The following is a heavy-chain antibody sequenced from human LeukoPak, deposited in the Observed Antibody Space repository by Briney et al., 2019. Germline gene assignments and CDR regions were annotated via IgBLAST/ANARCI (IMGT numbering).Heavy chain of an antibody. D-gene: IGHD5-24*01. V-gene: IGHV4-59*01. CDR3: ARDVSGATFSWFDP. J-gene: IGHJ5*02. CDR1: GGSISSYY. CDR2: IYYSGST. Sequence: PSETLSLTCTVSGGSISSYYWSWIRQPPGKGLESIGYIYYSGSTNYNPSLKSRVTISVDTSKNQFSLKLSSVTAADTAVYYCARDVSGATFSWFDPWGQGTLVTVSS.